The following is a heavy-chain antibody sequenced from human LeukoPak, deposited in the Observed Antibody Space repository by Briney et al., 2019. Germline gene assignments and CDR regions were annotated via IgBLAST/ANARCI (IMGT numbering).Heavy chain of an antibody. V-gene: IGHV4-39*01. CDR1: GGSISISNYY. Sequence: SETLSLTCTVSGGSISISNYYWGWIRQPPGKGLEWIGSLHYTGSTYNNPSLKSRVTISVDTSKNQLSLKLCSVTAADTAVYYCGRQVYYDFWSGPRGWFDPWGQGTLVT. CDR2: LHYTGST. J-gene: IGHJ5*02. CDR3: GRQVYYDFWSGPRGWFDP. D-gene: IGHD3-3*01.